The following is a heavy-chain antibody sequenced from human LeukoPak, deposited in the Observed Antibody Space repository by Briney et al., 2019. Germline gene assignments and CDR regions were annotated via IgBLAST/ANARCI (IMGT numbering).Heavy chain of an antibody. D-gene: IGHD1-26*01. CDR3: ARVAIVGATRRGFDY. Sequence: ASVKVSCKASGGTFSSYAISWVRQAPGQGLEWMGGIIPIFGTANYAQKFQGRVTITADESTSTAYMELSSLRSEDTAVYYCARVAIVGATRRGFDYWGQGTLVTVSS. V-gene: IGHV1-69*13. CDR2: IIPIFGTA. J-gene: IGHJ4*02. CDR1: GGTFSSYA.